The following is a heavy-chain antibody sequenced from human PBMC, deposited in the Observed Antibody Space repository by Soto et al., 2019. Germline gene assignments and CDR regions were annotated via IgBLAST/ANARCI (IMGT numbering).Heavy chain of an antibody. V-gene: IGHV1-18*01. J-gene: IGHJ6*02. D-gene: IGHD6-13*01. Sequence: QVQLVQSGAEVKKPGASVKVSCKASGYTFTSYGISWVRQAPGQGLEWMGWISAYNGNTNYAQKLKGRVTMTTDTSTSTAYMELRSLRSDDTAVYYCAREDYGSSSWYRFPVYYYYGMDVWGQGTTVTVSS. CDR3: AREDYGSSSWYRFPVYYYYGMDV. CDR2: ISAYNGNT. CDR1: GYTFTSYG.